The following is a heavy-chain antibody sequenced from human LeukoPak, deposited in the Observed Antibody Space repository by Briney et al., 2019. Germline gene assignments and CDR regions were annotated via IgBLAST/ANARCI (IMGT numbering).Heavy chain of an antibody. J-gene: IGHJ6*02. D-gene: IGHD3-10*01. CDR2: ISSGDST. Sequence: PGGSLRLSFAASGFTVNNKYMNWVRQAPGKGLEWVSVISSGDSTYYADSVKGRFTISRDNSKNTLYLQMNSLRAEDTAVYYCAKDKTISMGGYYYGMDVWGQGTTVTVSS. CDR1: GFTVNNKY. V-gene: IGHV3-53*05. CDR3: AKDKTISMGGYYYGMDV.